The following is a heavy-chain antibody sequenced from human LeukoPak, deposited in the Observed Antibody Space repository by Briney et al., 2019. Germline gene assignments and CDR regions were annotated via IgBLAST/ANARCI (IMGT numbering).Heavy chain of an antibody. CDR1: GYTFTSYA. V-gene: IGHV1-3*01. D-gene: IGHD3-9*01. Sequence: ASVKVSCKASGYTFTSYAMHWVRQAPGQRLEWMGWINAGNGNTKYSQEFQGRVTITRDTSASTAYMELSSLRSEDTAVYYCARPYYDILTGYYTYYFDYWGQGTLVTVSS. CDR2: INAGNGNT. J-gene: IGHJ4*02. CDR3: ARPYYDILTGYYTYYFDY.